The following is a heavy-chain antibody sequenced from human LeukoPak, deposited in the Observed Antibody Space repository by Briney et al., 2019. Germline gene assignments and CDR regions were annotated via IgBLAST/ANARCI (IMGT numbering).Heavy chain of an antibody. V-gene: IGHV3-30*02. D-gene: IGHD1-14*01. CDR3: AKDSRYYYVDY. Sequence: PGGSLRLSCAASGFTFSSYGMHCVRQAPGKGLEWVAFIRYDGSKEYYADSVKGRFTISRDNSKNTLYLQMNSLKTEDTAVYYCAKDSRYYYVDYWGQGTLFTVSS. CDR2: IRYDGSKE. J-gene: IGHJ4*02. CDR1: GFTFSSYG.